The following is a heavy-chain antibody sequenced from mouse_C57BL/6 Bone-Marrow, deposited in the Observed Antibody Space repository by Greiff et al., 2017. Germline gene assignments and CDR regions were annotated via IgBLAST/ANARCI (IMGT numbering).Heavy chain of an antibody. CDR3: TTDGNFPFAY. CDR2: IDPENGDT. J-gene: IGHJ3*01. CDR1: GFNIKDDY. D-gene: IGHD2-1*01. V-gene: IGHV14-4*01. Sequence: VQLQQSGAELVRPGASVKLSCTASGFNIKDDYMHWVKQRPEQGLEWIGWIDPENGDTEYASKFQGKATITADTSSNTAYLQLSSLTSEDTAVYYCTTDGNFPFAYGGQGTLVTVSA.